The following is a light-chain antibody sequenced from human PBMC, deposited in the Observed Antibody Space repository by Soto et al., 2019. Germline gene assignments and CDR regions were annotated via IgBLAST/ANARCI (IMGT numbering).Light chain of an antibody. J-gene: IGLJ1*01. CDR2: KNN. CDR1: NSNIGSNS. CDR3: AAWDDSLNAHV. Sequence: QSVLTQPPSASATPGQRVTISCSGSNSNIGSNSVNWHQQLPGTAPKLLIYKNNQRPSGVPDRFSGSKSGTSASLAISELQSEDEADYYCAAWDDSLNAHVFGTGTKVTVL. V-gene: IGLV1-44*01.